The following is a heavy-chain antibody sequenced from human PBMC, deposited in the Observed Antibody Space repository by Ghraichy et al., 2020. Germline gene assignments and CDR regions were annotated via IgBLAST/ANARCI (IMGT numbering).Heavy chain of an antibody. CDR1: GFTFSNYS. D-gene: IGHD1-20*01. J-gene: IGHJ4*02. V-gene: IGHV3-21*01. CDR3: ARDLKWNEFAFDY. CDR2: ISGTSTYI. Sequence: GGSLRLSCAASGFTFSNYSMTWVRQAPGKGPEWVSSISGTSTYIYYADSVKGRFTISRDNAKHSLYLQMNSLRAEDTAVYYCARDLKWNEFAFDYWGQGTLVTVSS.